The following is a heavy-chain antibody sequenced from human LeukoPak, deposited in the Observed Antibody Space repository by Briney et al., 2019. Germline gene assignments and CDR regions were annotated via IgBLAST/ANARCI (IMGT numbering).Heavy chain of an antibody. CDR2: IYTSGST. Sequence: SETLSLTCTVSGGSISSYYWSWIRQPAGKGLEWIGRIYTSGSTNYNPSLKSRVTMSVDTSKNQFSLKLSSVTAADTAVYYCASQIYDSSGYYYYYYYYMDVWGKGTTVTISS. CDR1: GGSISSYY. D-gene: IGHD3-22*01. CDR3: ASQIYDSSGYYYYYYYYMDV. J-gene: IGHJ6*03. V-gene: IGHV4-4*07.